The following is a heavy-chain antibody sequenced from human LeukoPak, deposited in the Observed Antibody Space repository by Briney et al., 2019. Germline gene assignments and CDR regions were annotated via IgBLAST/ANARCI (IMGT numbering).Heavy chain of an antibody. D-gene: IGHD2-2*02. J-gene: IGHJ5*02. Sequence: SETLSLTCAVYGGSFSGYYWSWIRQPPGKGLEWIGEINHSGSTNYNPSLKSRVTISVDTSKNQFSLKLSSVTAADTAVYYCARRSLSSDIVVVPAAIRSTNWFDPWGQGTLVTVSS. CDR1: GGSFSGYY. CDR2: INHSGST. V-gene: IGHV4-34*01. CDR3: ARRSLSSDIVVVPAAIRSTNWFDP.